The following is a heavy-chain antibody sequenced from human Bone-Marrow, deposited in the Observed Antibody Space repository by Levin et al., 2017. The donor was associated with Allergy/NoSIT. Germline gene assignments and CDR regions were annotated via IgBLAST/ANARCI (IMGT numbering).Heavy chain of an antibody. V-gene: IGHV1-2*02. CDR1: GYTFTGYY. J-gene: IGHJ5*02. D-gene: IGHD3-3*01. CDR2: INPNSGGT. CDR3: ARDPDTYDVTWFDP. Sequence: ASVKVSCKASGYTFTGYYMHWVRQAPGQGLEWMGWINPNSGGTNYAQKFQGRVTMTRDTSISTAYMELSRLRSDDTAVYYCARDPDTYDVTWFDPWGQGTLVTVSS.